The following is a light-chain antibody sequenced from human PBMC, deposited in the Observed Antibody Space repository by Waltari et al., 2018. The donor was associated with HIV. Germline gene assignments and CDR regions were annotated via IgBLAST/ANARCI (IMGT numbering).Light chain of an antibody. V-gene: IGLV2-14*01. Sequence: QSALTQPASVSGSPGTSITISCPGTCSAGGGYNYVSWYQQHPGKAPKLMIYEVSNRPSGVSNRFSGSKSGNTASLTISGLQAEDEADYYCSSYTSSSTLNVFGTGTKVTVL. CDR1: CSAGGGYNY. CDR3: SSYTSSSTLNV. J-gene: IGLJ1*01. CDR2: EVS.